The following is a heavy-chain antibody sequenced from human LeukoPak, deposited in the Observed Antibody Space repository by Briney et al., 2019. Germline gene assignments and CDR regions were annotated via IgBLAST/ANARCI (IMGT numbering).Heavy chain of an antibody. Sequence: GGSLRLSCGASGFTFSSYAMSWVRQAPGKGLEWVGRIKPTKTDGGAPYYSAPVKGRFTISRDDSTDRLYLHMNSLKTEDTAVYFCAREGSLYGYHSFDSWGQGTLVTVSS. CDR2: IKPTKTDGGAP. D-gene: IGHD5-18*01. CDR1: GFTFSSYA. J-gene: IGHJ4*02. V-gene: IGHV3-15*01. CDR3: AREGSLYGYHSFDS.